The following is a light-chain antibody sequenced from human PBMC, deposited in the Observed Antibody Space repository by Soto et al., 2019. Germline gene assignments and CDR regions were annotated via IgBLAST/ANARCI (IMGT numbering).Light chain of an antibody. CDR3: QSYDSSNQV. V-gene: IGLV2-11*01. CDR1: NSDVGAYTF. CDR2: AVS. J-gene: IGLJ3*02. Sequence: QSVLTQPRSVSGSPGQSVTISCTGTNSDVGAYTFVSWYQQLPGKAPKLIISAVSYRPSGVPDRFSGSIDSSSNSASLTISGLKTEDEADYYCQSYDSSNQVFGGGTKVTVL.